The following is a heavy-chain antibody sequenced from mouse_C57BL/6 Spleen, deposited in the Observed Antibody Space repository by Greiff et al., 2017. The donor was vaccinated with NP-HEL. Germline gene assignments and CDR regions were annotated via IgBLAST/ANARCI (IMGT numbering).Heavy chain of an antibody. J-gene: IGHJ4*01. CDR1: GYTFTSYT. CDR2: INPSSGYT. Sequence: QVQLQQSGAELARPGASVKMSCKASGYTFTSYTMHWVKQRPGQGLEWIGYINPSSGYTKYNQKFKDKATLTADKSSSTAYMQLSSLTSEDSAVYYCARDGYYEAMDYWGQGTSVTVSS. V-gene: IGHV1-4*01. D-gene: IGHD2-3*01. CDR3: ARDGYYEAMDY.